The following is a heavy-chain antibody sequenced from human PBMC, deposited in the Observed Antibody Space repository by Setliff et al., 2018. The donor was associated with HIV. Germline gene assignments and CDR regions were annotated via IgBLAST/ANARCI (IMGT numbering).Heavy chain of an antibody. CDR2: IYYSGTS. J-gene: IGHJ4*02. CDR1: GGSISSLSYY. V-gene: IGHV4-39*07. Sequence: SETLSLTCDVSGGSISSLSYYWGWIRQSPGKGLEWIGSIYYSGTSYYNPSLKSRVTISIDTSKNQFSLKLTAVTAADTAIYYCARDSHYGDYHYWGPGTLVTVSS. D-gene: IGHD4-17*01. CDR3: ARDSHYGDYHY.